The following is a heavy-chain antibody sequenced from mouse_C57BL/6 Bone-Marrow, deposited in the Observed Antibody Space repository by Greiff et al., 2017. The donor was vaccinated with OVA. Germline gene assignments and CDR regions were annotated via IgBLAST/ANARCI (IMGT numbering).Heavy chain of an antibody. D-gene: IGHD1-1*01. Sequence: QVQLQQSGPELVKPGASVKLSCKASGYTFTSYDINWVKQRPGQGLEWIGWIYPRDGSTKYNEKFKGKATLTVDTSSSTAYMELHSLTSEDSAVYFCARVPLYGSSPCYWYFDVWGTGTTVTVSS. CDR2: IYPRDGST. CDR3: ARVPLYGSSPCYWYFDV. CDR1: GYTFTSYD. V-gene: IGHV1-85*01. J-gene: IGHJ1*03.